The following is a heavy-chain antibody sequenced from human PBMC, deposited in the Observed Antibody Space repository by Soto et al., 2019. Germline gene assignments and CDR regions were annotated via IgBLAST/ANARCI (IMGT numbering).Heavy chain of an antibody. V-gene: IGHV4-59*08. D-gene: IGHD5-12*01. Sequence: QVQLQESGPGLVKPSETLSLTCTVSGGSISSYYWSWIRQPPGNGLEWIGYIYYSGSTNYNPSLKSRVTISVDTSKNQFSLKLSSVTAADTAVYYCARYSGYDYGYYYGMDVWGQGTTVTVSS. CDR3: ARYSGYDYGYYYGMDV. J-gene: IGHJ6*02. CDR1: GGSISSYY. CDR2: IYYSGST.